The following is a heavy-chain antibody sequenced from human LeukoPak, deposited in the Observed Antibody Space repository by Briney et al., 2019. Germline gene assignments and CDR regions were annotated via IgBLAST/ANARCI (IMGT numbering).Heavy chain of an antibody. CDR2: IYYSGST. V-gene: IGHV4-39*01. CDR3: ARGKYASWPPKPGVLDY. CDR1: GGSISSSSYY. Sequence: SETLSLTCTVSGGSISSSSYYWGWIRQPPGKGLEWIGSIYYSGSTYYNPSLKSRVTISVDTSKNQFSLELSSVTAADTAVYYCARGKYASWPPKPGVLDYWGQGTLVTVSS. J-gene: IGHJ4*02. D-gene: IGHD2-2*01.